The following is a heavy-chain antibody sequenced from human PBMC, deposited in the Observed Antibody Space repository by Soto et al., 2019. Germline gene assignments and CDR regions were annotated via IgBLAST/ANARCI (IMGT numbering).Heavy chain of an antibody. J-gene: IGHJ4*02. CDR3: ARESTYYYFWSGPDY. CDR1: GYTFTSYG. D-gene: IGHD3-3*01. CDR2: ISAYNGNT. Sequence: QVQLVQSGAEVKKPGASVKVSCKASGYTFTSYGISWVRQAPGQGLEWMGWISAYNGNTNYAQKLQGRVTMTTDTSTSTAYMELRSLRSDDAAVDYCARESTYYYFWSGPDYWGQGTLVTVSS. V-gene: IGHV1-18*01.